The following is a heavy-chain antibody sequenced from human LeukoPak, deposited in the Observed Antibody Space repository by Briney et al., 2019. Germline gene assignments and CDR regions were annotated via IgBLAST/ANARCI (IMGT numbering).Heavy chain of an antibody. CDR3: ARRDEGSGYTLWWDDAFDI. Sequence: PGGSLRLSCAASGFTLSDYYMSWIRQAPGKGLEWVSYISSSGSTIYYADSVKGRFTISRDNAKNSLYLQMNSLRAEDTAVYYCARRDEGSGYTLWWDDAFDIWGQGTMVTVSS. CDR1: GFTLSDYY. J-gene: IGHJ3*02. D-gene: IGHD5-12*01. V-gene: IGHV3-11*01. CDR2: ISSSGSTI.